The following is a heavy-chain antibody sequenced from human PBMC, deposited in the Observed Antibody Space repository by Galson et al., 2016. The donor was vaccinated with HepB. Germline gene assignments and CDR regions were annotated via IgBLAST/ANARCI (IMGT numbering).Heavy chain of an antibody. CDR3: ARLERRHLSFEY. Sequence: GKGLEWIGTMYHSGSTYYKSSLRSRATMSVDTSKNYFSLRLNSVTAADTAVYYCARLERRHLSFEYWGQGTLVTVSP. V-gene: IGHV4-39*01. D-gene: IGHD1-1*01. CDR2: MYHSGST. J-gene: IGHJ4*02.